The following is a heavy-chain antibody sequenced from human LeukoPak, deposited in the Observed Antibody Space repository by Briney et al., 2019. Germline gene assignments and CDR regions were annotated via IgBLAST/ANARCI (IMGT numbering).Heavy chain of an antibody. Sequence: SETLSLTCTVSGVYFSSGDYPGIWIRPPAGRGLEWIGRLFSSGTTNYNPSLKSRVTISVDTSKNQFSLKLSSVTAAATGVYYCARRSRRVVVITSRSPVGAFDIWGQGTMVTVSS. CDR3: ARRSRRVVVITSRSPVGAFDI. V-gene: IGHV4-61*02. J-gene: IGHJ3*02. D-gene: IGHD3-22*01. CDR2: LFSSGTT. CDR1: GVYFSSGDYP.